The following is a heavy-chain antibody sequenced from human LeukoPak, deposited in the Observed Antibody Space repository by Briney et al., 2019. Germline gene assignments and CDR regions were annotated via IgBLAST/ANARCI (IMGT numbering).Heavy chain of an antibody. Sequence: SETLSLTCAVYGGSFSGYYWSWIRQPPGKGLEWIGEINHSGSTNYNPSLKSRVTISVDTSKNQFSLKLSSVTAADTAVYYCARWAYYGSGSYYNWFDPWGQGTLVTVSS. CDR3: ARWAYYGSGSYYNWFDP. V-gene: IGHV4-34*01. J-gene: IGHJ5*02. CDR2: INHSGST. D-gene: IGHD3-10*01. CDR1: GGSFSGYY.